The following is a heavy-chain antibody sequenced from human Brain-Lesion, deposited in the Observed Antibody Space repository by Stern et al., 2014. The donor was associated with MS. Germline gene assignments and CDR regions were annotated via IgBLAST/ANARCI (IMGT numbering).Heavy chain of an antibody. CDR1: GYLFDDYW. Sequence: VQLVQSGAEVKKPGESLKISCEASGYLFDDYWIGWVRQMSGRGLELVAIIFPRDSNTRYSPSVQGQVTISADKSISTASLQWRSLKASAPALYYCARSPATPSGYDRFDYWGQGALVTVSS. CDR2: IFPRDSNT. V-gene: IGHV5-51*03. D-gene: IGHD5-12*01. J-gene: IGHJ4*02. CDR3: ARSPATPSGYDRFDY.